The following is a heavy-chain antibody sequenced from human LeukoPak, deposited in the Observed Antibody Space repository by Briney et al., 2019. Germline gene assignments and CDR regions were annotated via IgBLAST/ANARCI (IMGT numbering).Heavy chain of an antibody. CDR1: GYSISSGYY. D-gene: IGHD6-19*01. J-gene: IGHJ4*02. CDR2: IYHSGST. Sequence: SETLSLTCTVSGYSISSGYYWGWIRQPPGKGLEWIGSIYHSGSTYYNPSLKSRVTISVDTSKNQFSLKLSSVTAADTAVYYCARITRGWSAGYFDYWGQGTLVTVSS. CDR3: ARITRGWSAGYFDY. V-gene: IGHV4-38-2*02.